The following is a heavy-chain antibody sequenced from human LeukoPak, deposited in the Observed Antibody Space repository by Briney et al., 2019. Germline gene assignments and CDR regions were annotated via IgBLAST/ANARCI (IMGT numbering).Heavy chain of an antibody. CDR3: ARFTGYCSGTSCYPNAFDI. J-gene: IGHJ3*02. CDR2: IYSSGST. Sequence: PSETLSLTCTVSGGSISSGSYYWSWIRQPAGTGLEWIGRIYSSGSTNYNPSLKSRVTISLDTSKNQFSLKLSSVTAADTAVFYCARFTGYCSGTSCYPNAFDIWGQGTMVTVSS. CDR1: GGSISSGSYY. D-gene: IGHD2-2*01. V-gene: IGHV4-61*02.